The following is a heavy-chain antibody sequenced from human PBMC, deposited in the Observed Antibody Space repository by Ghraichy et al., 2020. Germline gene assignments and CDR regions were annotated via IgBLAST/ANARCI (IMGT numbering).Heavy chain of an antibody. CDR1: GFTFDDYA. D-gene: IGHD6-19*01. Sequence: GGSLRFSCAASGFTFDDYAMHWVRQAPGKGLEWVSGISWNSGSIGYADSVKGRFTISRDNAKNSLYLQMNSLRAEDTALYYCAKDYGSGWGDAFDIWGQGTMVTVSS. J-gene: IGHJ3*02. V-gene: IGHV3-9*01. CDR3: AKDYGSGWGDAFDI. CDR2: ISWNSGSI.